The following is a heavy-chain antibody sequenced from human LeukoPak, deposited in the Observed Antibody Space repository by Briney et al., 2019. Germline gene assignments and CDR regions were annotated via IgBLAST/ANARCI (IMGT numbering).Heavy chain of an antibody. CDR1: GFTFSSYA. J-gene: IGHJ4*01. CDR2: ISGSGGST. CDR3: ASPPTTYSSGWYGDY. Sequence: GGSLRLSCAASGFTFSSYAMSWVRQAPGKGLEWASAISGSGGSTYYADSVKGRFTISRDNSKNTLYLQMNSLRAEDTAVYYCASPPTTYSSGWYGDYWGQEPWSPSPQ. D-gene: IGHD6-19*01. V-gene: IGHV3-23*01.